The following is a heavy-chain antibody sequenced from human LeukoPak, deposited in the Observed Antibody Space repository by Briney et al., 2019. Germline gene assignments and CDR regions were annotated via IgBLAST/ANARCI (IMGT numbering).Heavy chain of an antibody. CDR3: ARHYRSREMATTEGWAFDI. Sequence: SETLSLTCTVSGGSISSYSWSWIRQPAVKGLEWIGRMYTSGSTYYNPSLKGRVTISVGTSKNQFSLKLSSVTAADTAVYYCARHYRSREMATTEGWAFDIWGQGTMVTVSS. CDR2: MYTSGST. V-gene: IGHV4-4*07. J-gene: IGHJ3*02. CDR1: GGSISSYS. D-gene: IGHD5-24*01.